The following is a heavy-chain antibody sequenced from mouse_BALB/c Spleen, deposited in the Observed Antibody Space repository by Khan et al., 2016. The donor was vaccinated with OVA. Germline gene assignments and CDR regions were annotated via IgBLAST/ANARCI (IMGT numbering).Heavy chain of an antibody. D-gene: IGHD1-1*01. J-gene: IGHJ3*01. V-gene: IGHV3-8*02. CDR3: ACELRVFAY. CDR2: ISYSGNT. CDR1: GDSITRGY. Sequence: EVQLQESGPSLVKPSQTLSLTCSVTGDSITRGYWNWIRNFPGNKLDYMGYISYSGNTYCNPSLKSRISITRDTSKNQYYLQLNSVTTEDTATYYGACELRVFAYWGQGTLVTVSA.